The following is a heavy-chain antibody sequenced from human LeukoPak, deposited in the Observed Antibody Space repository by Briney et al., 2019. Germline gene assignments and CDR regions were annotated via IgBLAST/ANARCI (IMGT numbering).Heavy chain of an antibody. CDR2: IYTSGST. CDR3: ARGVYSGNFDGYYFDY. D-gene: IGHD1-26*01. V-gene: IGHV4-4*09. J-gene: IGHJ4*02. Sequence: SETLSLTCSFSGGSIGYYWSWIRQPPGKALEWIGYIYTSGSTNYNPSLKSRVTISVDTSKNQFSLKLTSVTAADTAVYYCARGVYSGNFDGYYFDYWGQGTLVAVSS. CDR1: GGSIGYY.